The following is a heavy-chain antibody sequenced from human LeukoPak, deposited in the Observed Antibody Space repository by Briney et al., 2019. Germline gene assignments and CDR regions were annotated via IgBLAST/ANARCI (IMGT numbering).Heavy chain of an antibody. CDR2: KRYDGSNK. Sequence: GGSLRLSCAASGFTFSSYGMHWVRQAPGKGLEWGAFKRYDGSNKYYADSVKGRFTISRDNSKNTLYLQMNSLRAEDTAVYYCAKETIAAAGNPIDYWGQGTLVTVSS. D-gene: IGHD6-13*01. J-gene: IGHJ4*02. CDR3: AKETIAAAGNPIDY. V-gene: IGHV3-30*02. CDR1: GFTFSSYG.